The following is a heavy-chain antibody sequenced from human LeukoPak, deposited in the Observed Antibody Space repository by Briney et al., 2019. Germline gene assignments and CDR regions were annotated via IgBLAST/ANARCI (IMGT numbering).Heavy chain of an antibody. Sequence: PGGSLRLSCAASGNYWMHWVRQAPGKGLVWVSRINSDGSSTTYADSVKGRFTISRDNAKNTLYLQMNSLRAEDTAVYYCARDYGRSRDYGMDVWGRGTTVTVSS. V-gene: IGHV3-74*01. CDR2: INSDGSST. CDR3: ARDYGRSRDYGMDV. D-gene: IGHD3-10*01. CDR1: GNYW. J-gene: IGHJ6*02.